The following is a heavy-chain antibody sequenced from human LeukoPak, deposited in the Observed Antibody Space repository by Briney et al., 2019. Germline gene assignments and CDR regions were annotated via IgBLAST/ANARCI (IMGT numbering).Heavy chain of an antibody. CDR2: INRDGSTT. Sequence: GGSLRLSCAASGFTLSNYWVHWVRQAPGKGLVWVSRINRDGSTTNYADSVKGRFTVSRDNAKSTLNLQMNSLRAEDTAVYYCARDRKSGESSEIDFWGQGTLVSVSS. CDR1: GFTLSNYW. D-gene: IGHD3-10*01. V-gene: IGHV3-74*01. J-gene: IGHJ4*02. CDR3: ARDRKSGESSEIDF.